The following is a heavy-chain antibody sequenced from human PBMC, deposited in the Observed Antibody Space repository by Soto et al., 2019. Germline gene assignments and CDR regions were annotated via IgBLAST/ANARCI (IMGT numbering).Heavy chain of an antibody. Sequence: GGSLRLPGAAAVFTFNSYAMSWVRQAPGKGLECVSGISGSAGSTYYADSVKARFTISRDNSNTSLYLQMSRPRAEDTAVYYCAKGEVRGIIPSYFDYWGLGTLVTVSS. D-gene: IGHD3-10*01. V-gene: IGHV3-23*01. CDR2: ISGSAGST. CDR1: VFTFNSYA. CDR3: AKGEVRGIIPSYFDY. J-gene: IGHJ4*02.